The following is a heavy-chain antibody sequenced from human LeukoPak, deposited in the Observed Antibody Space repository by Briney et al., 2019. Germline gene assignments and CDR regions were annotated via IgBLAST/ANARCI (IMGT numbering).Heavy chain of an antibody. V-gene: IGHV1-69*06. CDR2: IIPIFGTA. CDR1: GGTFSGYA. Sequence: EASVKVSCEASGGTFSGYAISCVRQAPGQGVEWMGGIIPIFGTANYAQKLQGRVTITADKSTSTGYMELSSLRSEDTAVYDCARDMVRGVRGAFDIWGQGTMVTVSS. D-gene: IGHD3-10*01. CDR3: ARDMVRGVRGAFDI. J-gene: IGHJ3*02.